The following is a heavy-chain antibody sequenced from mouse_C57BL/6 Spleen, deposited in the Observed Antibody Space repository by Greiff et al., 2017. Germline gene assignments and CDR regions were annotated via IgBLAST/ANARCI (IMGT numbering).Heavy chain of an antibody. D-gene: IGHD3-1*01. V-gene: IGHV14-1*01. J-gene: IGHJ2*01. Sequence: VQLQQSGAELVRPGASVKLSCTASGFNFKDYYMHWVKQRPEQGLEWIGRIDPEDGDTEYAPKFQGKATMTADPSSNTAYLQLSSLTAEDTAVYYCTTHSAFDYWGQGTTLTVSS. CDR2: IDPEDGDT. CDR3: TTHSAFDY. CDR1: GFNFKDYY.